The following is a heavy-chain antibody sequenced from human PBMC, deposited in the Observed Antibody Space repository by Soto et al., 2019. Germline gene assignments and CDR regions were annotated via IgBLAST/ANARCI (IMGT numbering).Heavy chain of an antibody. CDR2: ISYDGSNK. D-gene: IGHD3-9*01. CDR3: ARDLGVDILTGRIYGMDV. CDR1: GFTFSSYA. J-gene: IGHJ6*02. Sequence: ESGGGVVQPGRSLRLSCAASGFTFSSYAMHWVRQAPGKGLEWVAVISYDGSNKYYADSVKGRFTISRDNSKNTLYLQMNSLRAEDTAVYYCARDLGVDILTGRIYGMDVWGQGTTVTVSS. V-gene: IGHV3-30-3*01.